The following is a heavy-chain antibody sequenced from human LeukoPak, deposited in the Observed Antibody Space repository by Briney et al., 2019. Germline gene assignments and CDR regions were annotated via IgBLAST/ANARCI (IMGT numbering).Heavy chain of an antibody. Sequence: GGSLRLSCAASGFTFSSYSMNWVRQAPGKGLEWVSSISSSSSYRYYADSVKGRFTISRDNAKNSLYLQMNSLRAEDTAVYYCARSSIFGVAQPPDDYWGQGTLVTVSS. J-gene: IGHJ4*02. CDR1: GFTFSSYS. V-gene: IGHV3-21*01. CDR2: ISSSSSYR. D-gene: IGHD3-3*01. CDR3: ARSSIFGVAQPPDDY.